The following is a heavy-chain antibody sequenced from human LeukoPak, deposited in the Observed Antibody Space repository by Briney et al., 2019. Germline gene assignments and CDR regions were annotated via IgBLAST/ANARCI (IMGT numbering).Heavy chain of an antibody. Sequence: PGGSLRLSCAASGFTFSSYWMSWVRQAPGKGLEWVANIKQDGSEKYYVDSVKGRFTISRDNAKNSLYLQMNSLRAEDTAVYYCARGPVVVPAAAQVYWGQGTLVTVSS. CDR3: ARGPVVVPAAAQVY. V-gene: IGHV3-7*01. J-gene: IGHJ4*02. D-gene: IGHD2-2*01. CDR2: IKQDGSEK. CDR1: GFTFSSYW.